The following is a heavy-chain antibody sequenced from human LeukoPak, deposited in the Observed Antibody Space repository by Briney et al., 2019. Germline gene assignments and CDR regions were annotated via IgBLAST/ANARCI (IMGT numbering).Heavy chain of an antibody. Sequence: PSQTLSLTCTVSGGSISSGGYYWSWIRQHPGKGLEWIGYIYHSGSTYYNPTLKSRVTISVDRSKNQFSLKLSSVTAADTAVYYCARDRNGGFDYWGQGTLVTVSS. D-gene: IGHD4-11*01. V-gene: IGHV4-30-2*01. CDR3: ARDRNGGFDY. CDR1: GGSISSGGYY. CDR2: IYHSGST. J-gene: IGHJ4*02.